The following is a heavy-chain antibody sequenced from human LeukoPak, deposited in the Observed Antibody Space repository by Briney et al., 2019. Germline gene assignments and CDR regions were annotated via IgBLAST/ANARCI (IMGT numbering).Heavy chain of an antibody. CDR2: ISAYNGNT. CDR1: GYTFTSYG. Sequence: ASVKVSCKASGYTFTSYGISWVRQAPGQGLEWMGWISAYNGNTNYAQKLQGRVTMTTDTSTSTAYMELRSLRSDDTAVYYCARAVDPGRECSSTSCRSAPYYYYYYMDVWGKGTTVTVSS. D-gene: IGHD2-2*01. J-gene: IGHJ6*03. CDR3: ARAVDPGRECSSTSCRSAPYYYYYYMDV. V-gene: IGHV1-18*01.